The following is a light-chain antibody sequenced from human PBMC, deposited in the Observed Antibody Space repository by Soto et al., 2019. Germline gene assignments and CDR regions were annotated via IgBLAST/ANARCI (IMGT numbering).Light chain of an antibody. J-gene: IGKJ2*01. CDR1: QSISNW. CDR3: QQYNTYVS. V-gene: IGKV1-5*03. Sequence: DIPMTQSPSTLSASVGDRVTITCRASQSISNWLAWYQQKPGKAPKLLIYRASYLQTGVPSRFSGSGSGTEFSLTISSLQPDDFATYHCQQYNTYVSFGQGTKLEIK. CDR2: RAS.